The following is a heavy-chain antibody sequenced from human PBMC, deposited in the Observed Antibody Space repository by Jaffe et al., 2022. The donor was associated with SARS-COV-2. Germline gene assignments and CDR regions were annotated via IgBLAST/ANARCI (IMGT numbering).Heavy chain of an antibody. CDR1: GFTFDSYA. J-gene: IGHJ6*02. CDR2: ISGNGGST. V-gene: IGHV3-23*01. D-gene: IGHD3-3*01. Sequence: EVQLLESGGGLVQRGGSLRLSCAASGFTFDSYAMNWVRQAPGKGLEWVSGISGNGGSTHYADSVKGRFTISRDNSKNTLYLQMNSLRAEDTAVYYCAKSQGPHYDYWSGLMDVWGQGTTVTVSS. CDR3: AKSQGPHYDYWSGLMDV.